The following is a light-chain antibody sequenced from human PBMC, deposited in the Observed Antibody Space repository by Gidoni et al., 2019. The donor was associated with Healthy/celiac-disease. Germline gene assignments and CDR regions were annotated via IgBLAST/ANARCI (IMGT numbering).Light chain of an antibody. CDR1: QSISSN. CDR2: AAC. Sequence: DIQMTQSPSSLSASVGDRVTITFRSSQSISSNLNWYQQKTGKAPKLLIYAACSLQCGVPSRFSGSRSGTDVTLTISSMEPEDFATYYCQQSDSTPFTFGPGTKVDIK. CDR3: QQSDSTPFT. V-gene: IGKV1-39*01. J-gene: IGKJ3*01.